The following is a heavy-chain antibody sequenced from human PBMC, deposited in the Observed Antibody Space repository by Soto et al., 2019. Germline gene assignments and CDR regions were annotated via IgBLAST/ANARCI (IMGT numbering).Heavy chain of an antibody. D-gene: IGHD6-13*01. J-gene: IGHJ5*02. V-gene: IGHV3-33*01. Sequence: QVQLVESGGGVVQPGRSLRLSCAASGFTFSNYGMHWVHQAPGKGLERVAVIWYDGNYKSYADSVKARFNLSGDNSKNTRYLQMSRLSAEDTALYYCARDRRQAAGVRVLGAWGLATLVTVSS. CDR1: GFTFSNYG. CDR2: IWYDGNYK. CDR3: ARDRRQAAGVRVLGA.